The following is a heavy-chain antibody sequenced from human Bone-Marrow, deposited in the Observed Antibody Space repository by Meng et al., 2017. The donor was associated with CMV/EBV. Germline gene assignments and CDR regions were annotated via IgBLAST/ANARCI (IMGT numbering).Heavy chain of an antibody. D-gene: IGHD2-21*02. Sequence: SGFTVSSKYMTWVRQAPGKGLEWVSVIYSRGGTYYADSVKGRFTTSRDNSKNTLYLQMISLRADDTAVYYCASCGGDCYSRYWYFDLWGRGTLVTVS. V-gene: IGHV3-53*01. CDR3: ASCGGDCYSRYWYFDL. CDR1: GFTVSSKY. J-gene: IGHJ2*01. CDR2: IYSRGGT.